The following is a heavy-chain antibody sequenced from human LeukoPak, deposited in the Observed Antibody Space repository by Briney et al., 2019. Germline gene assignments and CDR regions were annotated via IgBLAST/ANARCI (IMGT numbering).Heavy chain of an antibody. CDR2: VNHYNGKT. Sequence: ASVKVSCKASRYTFTSCCIIWVRQAPGQGGDGMGWVNHYNGKTNYAQKLQCRVTMSPDTCPRTGYMELRSLRSDDTAVYYCARDQVPPYSSSSDAFDIWGQGTVVTVSS. D-gene: IGHD6-6*01. CDR1: RYTFTSCC. J-gene: IGHJ3*02. CDR3: ARDQVPPYSSSSDAFDI. V-gene: IGHV1-18*01.